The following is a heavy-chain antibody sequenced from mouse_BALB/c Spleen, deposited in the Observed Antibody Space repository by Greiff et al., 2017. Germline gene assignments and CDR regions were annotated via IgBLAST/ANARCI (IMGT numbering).Heavy chain of an antibody. V-gene: IGHV3-2*02. Sequence: EVKVEESGPGLVKPSQSLSLTCTVTGYSITSDYAWNWIRQFPGNKLEWMGYISYSGSTSYNPSLKSRISITRDTSKNQFFLQLNSVTTEDTATYYCASPYYGSPHFAYWGQGTLVTVSA. D-gene: IGHD1-1*01. CDR2: ISYSGST. CDR3: ASPYYGSPHFAY. CDR1: GYSITSDYA. J-gene: IGHJ3*01.